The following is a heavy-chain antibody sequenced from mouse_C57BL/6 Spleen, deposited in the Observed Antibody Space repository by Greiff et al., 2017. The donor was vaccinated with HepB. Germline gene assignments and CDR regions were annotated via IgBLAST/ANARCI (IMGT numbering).Heavy chain of an antibody. V-gene: IGHV3-6*01. D-gene: IGHD1-1*01. CDR2: ISYDGSN. CDR3: ARDPITTVVATGFDY. J-gene: IGHJ2*01. CDR1: GYSITSGYY. Sequence: EVKLMESGSGLVKPSQSLSLTCSVTGYSITSGYYWNWIRQFPGNKLEWMGYISYDGSNNYNPSLKNRISITRDTSKNQFFLKLNSVTTEDTATYYCARDPITTVVATGFDYWGQGTTLTVSS.